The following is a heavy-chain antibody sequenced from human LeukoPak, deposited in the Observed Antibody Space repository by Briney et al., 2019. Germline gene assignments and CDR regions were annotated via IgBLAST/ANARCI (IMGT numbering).Heavy chain of an antibody. CDR1: GYTFTSYG. CDR2: IGPYNGDT. V-gene: IGHV1-18*01. D-gene: IGHD3-16*01. Sequence: ASVKVSCKASGYTFTSYGISWVRQAPGQGLEWMGWIGPYNGDTNYAQKFQGRVSMTTDTSTNTAYLELRTLRSDDSAVYYCATYTNAYWGQGTLVTVSS. J-gene: IGHJ4*02. CDR3: ATYTNAY.